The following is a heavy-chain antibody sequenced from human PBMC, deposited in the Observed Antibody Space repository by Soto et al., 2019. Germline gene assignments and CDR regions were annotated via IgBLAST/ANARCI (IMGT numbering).Heavy chain of an antibody. CDR1: GGPITSGTYY. D-gene: IGHD2-15*01. V-gene: IGHV4-31*03. CDR2: IYHSGTP. Sequence: SETLSLTCTVFGGPITSGTYYWSWIRQHPGKGLEWIGFIYHSGTPYYNPSLKSRLTMSVDTSKNQFYLKLSSVTAADTAVYFCARDFNVIGGKNWFDSWGQGTLVTVSS. J-gene: IGHJ5*01. CDR3: ARDFNVIGGKNWFDS.